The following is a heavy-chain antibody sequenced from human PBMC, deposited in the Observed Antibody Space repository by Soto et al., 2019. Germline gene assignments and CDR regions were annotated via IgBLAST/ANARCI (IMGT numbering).Heavy chain of an antibody. CDR3: AKALAVAGRYNCFDP. CDR1: GFTFSSYA. Sequence: GGSLRLSCAASGFTFSSYAMSWVRQAPGKGLEWVSAIXGSXXSXXXXXSXXGRFTISRDNSKNTLYLQMNSLRAEDTAVYYCAKALAVAGRYNCFDPWGQGTLVTVSS. CDR2: IXGSXXSX. J-gene: IGHJ5*02. D-gene: IGHD6-19*01. V-gene: IGHV3-23*01.